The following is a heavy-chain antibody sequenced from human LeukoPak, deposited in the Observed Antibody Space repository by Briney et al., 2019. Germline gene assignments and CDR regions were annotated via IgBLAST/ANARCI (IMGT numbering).Heavy chain of an antibody. CDR1: GDSISAYY. D-gene: IGHD2-2*01. CDR2: VYYSGSS. J-gene: IGHJ4*02. V-gene: IGHV4-59*01. Sequence: SETLSLTCTVSGDSISAYYWSWIRQPPGKGLEWIGYVYYSGSSNYNPSLKSRVTISVDRSKNHFSLTLSSVTAADTAFYYCARTVPAATVWYFDYWGQGTLVTVSS. CDR3: ARTVPAATVWYFDY.